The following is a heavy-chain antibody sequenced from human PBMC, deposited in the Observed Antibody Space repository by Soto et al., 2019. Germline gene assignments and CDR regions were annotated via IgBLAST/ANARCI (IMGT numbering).Heavy chain of an antibody. V-gene: IGHV1-3*01. CDR1: GYTFTSYA. CDR3: AREPDSSGWYYFFDY. CDR2: INAANGNT. D-gene: IGHD6-19*01. J-gene: IGHJ4*02. Sequence: ASVKVSCKASGYTFTSYAVHWVRQAPGQRLEWMGWINAANGNTKSSQKFQGRVTITRDTSASTAYMELSSLRSEDTAVYYCAREPDSSGWYYFFDYWGQGTLVTVSS.